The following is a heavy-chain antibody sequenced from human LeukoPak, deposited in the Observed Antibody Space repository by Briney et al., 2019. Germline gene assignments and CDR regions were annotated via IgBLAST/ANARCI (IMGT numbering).Heavy chain of an antibody. CDR3: ARLTGGGSYWGYFDY. Sequence: SETLSLTCTGSGASIPSSYYWSWIRQPPGKGLECIGYISASGNTNYNPSLKSRVTISVDTSKSQFSLNLSSVTAADTAIYYCARLTGGGSYWGYFDYWGQGNLVTVSS. CDR1: GASIPSSYY. V-gene: IGHV4-4*09. J-gene: IGHJ4*02. CDR2: ISASGNT. D-gene: IGHD1-26*01.